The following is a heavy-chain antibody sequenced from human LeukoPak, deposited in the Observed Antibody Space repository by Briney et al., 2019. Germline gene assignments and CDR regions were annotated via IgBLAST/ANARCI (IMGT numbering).Heavy chain of an antibody. CDR1: GFRFSRYW. CDR3: ASQPAAADVDY. Sequence: GGSLRLSCAASGFRFSRYWMTWVRQAPGKGLEWVANIKQDGSAKSYVDSVKGRFTISRDNAKNSLYLQMNSLRDDDTSVYYCASQPAAADVDYWGQGTLVTVSS. D-gene: IGHD2-2*01. V-gene: IGHV3-7*03. CDR2: IKQDGSAK. J-gene: IGHJ4*02.